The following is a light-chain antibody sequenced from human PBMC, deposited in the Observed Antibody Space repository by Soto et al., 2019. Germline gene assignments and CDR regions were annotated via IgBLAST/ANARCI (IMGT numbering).Light chain of an antibody. CDR1: SSGFCGDDD. CDR3: SSYSISTGYL. V-gene: IGLV2-14*01. CDR2: EVS. Sequence: SVLTQASAVSGSPGHSISIRHTAASSGFCGDDDVSWYELHPGKAPKLMIYEVSNRPSGVSYRFSGSKSGNTASLTSSGLQAEDEADYVCSSYSISTGYLVGTGTKVTVL. J-gene: IGLJ1*01.